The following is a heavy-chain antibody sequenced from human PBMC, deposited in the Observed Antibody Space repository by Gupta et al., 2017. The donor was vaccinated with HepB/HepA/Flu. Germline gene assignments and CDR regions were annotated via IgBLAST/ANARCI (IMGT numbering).Heavy chain of an antibody. V-gene: IGHV3-7*01. CDR1: GFIFSDYW. D-gene: IGHD3-10*01. CDR2: IKQDGTEK. Sequence: VQLVESGGDWVQPGESLRLSGVGSGFIFSDYWLSWVRQAPGKGLEWVANIKQDGTEKYYMDSMKGRFTISRDNAKNSLYLQMNRLRAEDTAVYYCARGRFYGSGSRSYYLDYWGQGTLVTVSS. CDR3: ARGRFYGSGSRSYYLDY. J-gene: IGHJ4*02.